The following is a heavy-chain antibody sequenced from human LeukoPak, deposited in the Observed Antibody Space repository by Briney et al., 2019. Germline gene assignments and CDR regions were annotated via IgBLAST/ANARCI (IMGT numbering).Heavy chain of an antibody. CDR3: ARGGIGSFDI. Sequence: PGGSLRLSCAASGFIFTNYWIHWLRQAPGKGLDWVSHIKSDGRSTSYADSVKGRFTISRDNAKNMLYLQMNSLRAEDAALYFCARGGIGSFDIWGQGTMVTVSS. CDR2: IKSDGRST. D-gene: IGHD3-10*01. CDR1: GFIFTNYW. V-gene: IGHV3-74*01. J-gene: IGHJ3*02.